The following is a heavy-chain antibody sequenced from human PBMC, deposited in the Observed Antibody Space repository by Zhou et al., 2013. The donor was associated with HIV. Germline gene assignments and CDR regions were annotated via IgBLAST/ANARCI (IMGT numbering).Heavy chain of an antibody. Sequence: QVQLVQSGAEVKEPGASVKVSCKASGYTFTNYDINWVRQAPGQGLEWVGWTSSSNGKSDLAKKFQDRVTMTTDTATNTASLEVRTLTSDDTAVYYCATDLSPRHGASDLWGQGTLVIVSS. CDR3: ATDLSPRHGASDL. CDR2: TSSSNGKS. J-gene: IGHJ3*01. V-gene: IGHV1-18*01. CDR1: GYTFTNYD.